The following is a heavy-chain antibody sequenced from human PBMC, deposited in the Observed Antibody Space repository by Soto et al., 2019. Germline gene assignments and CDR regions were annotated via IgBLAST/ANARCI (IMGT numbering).Heavy chain of an antibody. V-gene: IGHV4-59*01. Sequence: QVQLQESGPGLVKPSETLSLTCTVSGGSISSYYWSWIRQPPGKGLEWIGYIYYSGSTNYNPSLKSRVTISVDTSKNQFSLKLSSVTAADTAVYYCARDLAVAGPLNWFDPWGQGTLVTVSS. CDR3: ARDLAVAGPLNWFDP. CDR1: GGSISSYY. D-gene: IGHD6-19*01. J-gene: IGHJ5*02. CDR2: IYYSGST.